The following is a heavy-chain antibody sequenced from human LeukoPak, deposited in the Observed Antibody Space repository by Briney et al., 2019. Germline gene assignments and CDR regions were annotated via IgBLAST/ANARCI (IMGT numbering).Heavy chain of an antibody. CDR1: GFTFSSYY. V-gene: IGHV1-46*01. Sequence: ASVKVSCKASGFTFSSYYMQWVRQAPGQGLEWMGIINPSDGSTKYAQKFQGRVTMTGDTSTNTVYMELSSLRSEDTAVYYCARDLGAQTMVFFDPWGQGTLVTVSS. J-gene: IGHJ5*02. D-gene: IGHD4/OR15-4a*01. CDR2: INPSDGST. CDR3: ARDLGAQTMVFFDP.